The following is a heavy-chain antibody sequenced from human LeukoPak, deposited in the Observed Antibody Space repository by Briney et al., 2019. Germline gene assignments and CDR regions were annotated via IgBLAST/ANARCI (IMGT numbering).Heavy chain of an antibody. D-gene: IGHD3-16*02. V-gene: IGHV4-38-2*02. Sequence: SETLSLTCTVSGYSISSGYYWGWIRQPPGKGLEWIGSLYHSGSTYYNPSLKSRVTISVDTSKNQFSLKLSSVTAADTAVYYCAREVSDVFDIWGQGTMVTVSS. J-gene: IGHJ3*02. CDR1: GYSISSGYY. CDR2: LYHSGST. CDR3: AREVSDVFDI.